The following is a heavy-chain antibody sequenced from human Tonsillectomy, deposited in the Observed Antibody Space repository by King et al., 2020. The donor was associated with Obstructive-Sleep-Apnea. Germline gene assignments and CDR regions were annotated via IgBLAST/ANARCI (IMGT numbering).Heavy chain of an antibody. J-gene: IGHJ6*02. CDR3: AFGSGSSYYAMDV. CDR2: IYYSGST. Sequence: QVQLQESGPGLVQPSETLFLTCTVSGASISSDFWSWIRQPPGKGLEWIGYIYYSGSTYYNPSLKSRVTISVDRSKNQFSLKLSSVTAADTAVYYCAFGSGSSYYAMDVWGQGTTVTVSS. CDR1: GASISSDF. V-gene: IGHV4-59*01. D-gene: IGHD3-10*01.